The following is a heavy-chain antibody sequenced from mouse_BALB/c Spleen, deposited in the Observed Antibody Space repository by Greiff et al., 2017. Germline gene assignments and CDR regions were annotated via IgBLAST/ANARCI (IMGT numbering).Heavy chain of an antibody. CDR1: GFNIKDTY. V-gene: IGHV14-3*02. CDR2: IDPANGNT. CDR3: ASWEEGAY. D-gene: IGHD4-1*01. J-gene: IGHJ3*01. Sequence: VQLKQSGAELVKPGASVKLSCTASGFNIKDTYMHWVKQRPEQGLEWIGRIDPANGNTKYDPKFQGKATITADTSSNTAYLQLSSLTSEDTAVYYCASWEEGAYWGQGTLVTVSA.